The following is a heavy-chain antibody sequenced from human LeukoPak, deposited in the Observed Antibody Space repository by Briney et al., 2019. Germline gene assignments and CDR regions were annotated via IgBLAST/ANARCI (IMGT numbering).Heavy chain of an antibody. D-gene: IGHD6-25*01. J-gene: IGHJ4*02. Sequence: GGSLRLSCAASGFTFSSYSMNWVRQAPGKGLEWVSYISGSSTTIYYTDSVKGRFTIFRDNAKNSLYLQMNSLRVEDTAVYYCARDYSSGSYYFDYWGQGTLVTVSS. CDR1: GFTFSSYS. V-gene: IGHV3-48*01. CDR3: ARDYSSGSYYFDY. CDR2: ISGSSTTI.